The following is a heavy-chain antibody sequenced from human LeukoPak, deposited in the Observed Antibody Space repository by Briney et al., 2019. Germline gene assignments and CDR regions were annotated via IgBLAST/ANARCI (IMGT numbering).Heavy chain of an antibody. Sequence: PGGSLRLSCAASGFTFSSYAMSWVRQAPGKGLEWVSSITSSGAATYYADYVKGGFTISRDNSDNTLYLQMNSLRAEDTAVYYCAKDRPNYYGSNGHYYKLNGDCWGQGTLVTVSS. CDR2: ITSSGAAT. CDR3: AKDRPNYYGSNGHYYKLNGDC. V-gene: IGHV3-23*01. D-gene: IGHD3-22*01. CDR1: GFTFSSYA. J-gene: IGHJ4*02.